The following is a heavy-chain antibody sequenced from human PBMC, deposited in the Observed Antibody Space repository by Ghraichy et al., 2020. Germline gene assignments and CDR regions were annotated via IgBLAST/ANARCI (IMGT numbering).Heavy chain of an antibody. J-gene: IGHJ5*02. D-gene: IGHD3-10*01. CDR3: ARGLPMVRGGIFWFDP. V-gene: IGHV4-59*01. Sequence: SETLSLTCTVSGGSISSYYWSWIRQPPGKGLEWIGYIYYSGSTNYNPSLKSRVTISVDTSKNQFSLKLSSVTAADTAVYYCARGLPMVRGGIFWFDPWGQGTLVTVSS. CDR1: GGSISSYY. CDR2: IYYSGST.